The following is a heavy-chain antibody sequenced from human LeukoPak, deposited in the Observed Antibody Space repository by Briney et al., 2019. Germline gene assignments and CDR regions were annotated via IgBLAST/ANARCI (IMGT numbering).Heavy chain of an antibody. Sequence: PSETLSLTCTVPGGSMSGYCWNWIRQPPGQGLEWIGCIYYNGITVYSPSLRSRVTISLDTSMNQFSLRLTSVTAADTAVYYCGRGVNYAVDVWGQGTTVTVSS. V-gene: IGHV4-59*01. D-gene: IGHD3-10*01. CDR1: GGSMSGYC. CDR3: GRGVNYAVDV. CDR2: IYYNGIT. J-gene: IGHJ6*02.